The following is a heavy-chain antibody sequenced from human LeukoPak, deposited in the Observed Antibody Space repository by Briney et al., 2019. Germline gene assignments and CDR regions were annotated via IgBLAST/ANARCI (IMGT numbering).Heavy chain of an antibody. D-gene: IGHD6-13*01. V-gene: IGHV3-23*01. CDR3: TKGAFLAAAGLFDY. CDR1: GFTFSSYA. J-gene: IGHJ4*02. Sequence: GGSLRLSCAASGFTFSSYAMSWVRQAPGKGLEWVSAISGSGGSTYYADSVKGRFTISRDNYKNTLYLQMNSLRAEDTAAYYCTKGAFLAAAGLFDYWGQGTLVTVSS. CDR2: ISGSGGST.